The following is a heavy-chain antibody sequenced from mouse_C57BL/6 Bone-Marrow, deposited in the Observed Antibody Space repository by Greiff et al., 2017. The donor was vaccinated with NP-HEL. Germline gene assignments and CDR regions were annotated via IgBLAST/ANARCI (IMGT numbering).Heavy chain of an antibody. V-gene: IGHV1-7*01. CDR1: GYTFTSYW. D-gene: IGHD2-1*01. J-gene: IGHJ2*01. Sequence: QVHVKQSGAELAKPGASVKLSCKASGYTFTSYWMHWVKQRPGQGLEWIGYINPSSGYTKYNQKFKDKATLTADKATSTAYMQLSSLTYEDSAVYYCARGEGNPFDYGGQGTTLTVSS. CDR3: ARGEGNPFDY. CDR2: INPSSGYT.